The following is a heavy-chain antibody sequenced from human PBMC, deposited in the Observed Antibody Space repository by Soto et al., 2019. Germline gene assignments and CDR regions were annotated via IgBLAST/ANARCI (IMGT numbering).Heavy chain of an antibody. V-gene: IGHV3-23*01. J-gene: IGHJ6*03. CDR1: RFTFSDYA. Sequence: EVQLLESGGGLVQPGGSLRLSCAASRFTFSDYAMSWVRQAPGKGLEWVSAISGAGGSTYYADSVKGRFTISRDNSKNTLYLQMNSLRDGVTAVYYCARVRGLYGSGSLYYMDVWGKGTTVTVSS. D-gene: IGHD3-10*01. CDR3: ARVRGLYGSGSLYYMDV. CDR2: ISGAGGST.